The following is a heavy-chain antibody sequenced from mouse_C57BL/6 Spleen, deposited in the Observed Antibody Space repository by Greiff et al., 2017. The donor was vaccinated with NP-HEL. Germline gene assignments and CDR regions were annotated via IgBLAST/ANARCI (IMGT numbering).Heavy chain of an antibody. J-gene: IGHJ4*01. Sequence: VQLKQSVAELVRPGASVKLSCTASGFNIKNTYMHWVKQRPEQGLEWIGRIDPANGNTKYAPKFQGKATITADTSSNTAYLQLSSLTSEDTAIYYCARSDHDGYYEYAMDYWGQGTSVTVSS. CDR2: IDPANGNT. D-gene: IGHD2-3*01. V-gene: IGHV14-3*01. CDR1: GFNIKNTY. CDR3: ARSDHDGYYEYAMDY.